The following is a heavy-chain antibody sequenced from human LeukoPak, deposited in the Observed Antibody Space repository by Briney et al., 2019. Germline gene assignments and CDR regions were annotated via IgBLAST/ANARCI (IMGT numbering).Heavy chain of an antibody. Sequence: PGGSLRLSCAASGFTFSSYAMSWVRQAPGKGLDWVSTISGSGARTYYADSVKGRFTISGDDSRNTLYLRVSSLRAEDTALYYCAKLQYTSTPRVGDAFDVWGQGTMVTVSS. CDR1: GFTFSSYA. D-gene: IGHD6-19*01. J-gene: IGHJ3*01. V-gene: IGHV3-23*01. CDR3: AKLQYTSTPRVGDAFDV. CDR2: ISGSGART.